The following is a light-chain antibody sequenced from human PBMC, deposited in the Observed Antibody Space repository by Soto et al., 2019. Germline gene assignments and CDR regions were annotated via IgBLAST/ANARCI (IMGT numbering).Light chain of an antibody. J-gene: IGKJ4*01. V-gene: IGKV3-15*01. CDR1: QSVSSN. CDR2: GAS. Sequence: EIVMTQSPATLSVSPGERATLSCRASQSVSSNLAWYQQKPGQAPRLLIYGASTRATGIPARFSGSGSGTEFTLTISSLQSEDFAFYYCQQYNNWPPELTFGGGTKVEIK. CDR3: QQYNNWPPELT.